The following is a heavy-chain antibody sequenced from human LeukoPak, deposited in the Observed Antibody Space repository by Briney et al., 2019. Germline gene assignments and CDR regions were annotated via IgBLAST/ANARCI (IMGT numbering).Heavy chain of an antibody. V-gene: IGHV3-33*01. CDR1: GFTFSSYG. CDR3: ATGSGHYYDR. D-gene: IGHD3-22*01. Sequence: GGSLRLSCAASGFTFSSYGMHWVRQAPGKGLEWVALIWYDGSNKYYADSVKGRLTISRDNSKNTLYLQMNSLRAEDTAVYYCATGSGHYYDRWGQGTLVTVSS. CDR2: IWYDGSNK. J-gene: IGHJ4*02.